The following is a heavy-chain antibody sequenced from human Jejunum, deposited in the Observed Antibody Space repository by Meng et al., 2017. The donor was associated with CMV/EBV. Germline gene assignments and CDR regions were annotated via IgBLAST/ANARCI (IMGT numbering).Heavy chain of an antibody. CDR1: GYTFTSYG. Sequence: HSCHEWKKPGASVRVSCKAYGYTFTSYGITWVRQAPGQGLEWMGWINTYNGNTDYAQKFQGRVTMTTDTSTATAYMDLRSLRSDDTAVYYCARDLYTAVVLGYWGQGTLVTASS. D-gene: IGHD5-18*01. J-gene: IGHJ4*02. CDR2: INTYNGNT. V-gene: IGHV1-18*01. CDR3: ARDLYTAVVLGY.